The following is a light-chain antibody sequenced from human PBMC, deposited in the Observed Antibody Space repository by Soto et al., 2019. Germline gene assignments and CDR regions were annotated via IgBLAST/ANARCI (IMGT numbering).Light chain of an antibody. V-gene: IGLV2-14*01. CDR1: SSDVGGYNY. J-gene: IGLJ1*01. Sequence: QSALTQPASVSASPGQSITISCTGTSSDVGGYNYVSWYQQHPGKVPKLIIYGVTNRPSGVSNRFSGSKSGNTASLTISGLQAEDEADYYCSSYTASPLSYVFRTGTKVTVL. CDR2: GVT. CDR3: SSYTASPLSYV.